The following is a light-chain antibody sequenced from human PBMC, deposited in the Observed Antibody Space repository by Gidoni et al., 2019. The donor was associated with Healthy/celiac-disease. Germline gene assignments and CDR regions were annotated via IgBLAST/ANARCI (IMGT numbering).Light chain of an antibody. CDR1: QSVTINY. CDR3: QQYGGSPPWT. V-gene: IGKV3-20*01. J-gene: IGKJ1*01. Sequence: EIVLTQSPGTLSLSPGERATLSCRASQSVTINYLAWYQQKPGQAPRLLIYGTSSRATGIPDRFSGSGSGTDFTLTISRLEPEDFAVYYCQQYGGSPPWTFGQGTKVEIK. CDR2: GTS.